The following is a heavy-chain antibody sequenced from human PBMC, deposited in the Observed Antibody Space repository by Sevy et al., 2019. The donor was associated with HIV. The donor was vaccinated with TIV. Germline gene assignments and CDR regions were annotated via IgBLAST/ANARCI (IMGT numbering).Heavy chain of an antibody. J-gene: IGHJ4*02. D-gene: IGHD5-18*01. CDR3: ARGKGGYGYGLNY. CDR1: GFTFSDDW. CDR2: IKQDGSQK. Sequence: GGSLRLSCAASGFTFSDDWMSWVRQAPGKGLEWVANIKQDGSQKYYVDSVKGRFTISRDNAKNSLYLQMNSLRAEDTAVYYCARGKGGYGYGLNYWGQGTLVTVSS. V-gene: IGHV3-7*01.